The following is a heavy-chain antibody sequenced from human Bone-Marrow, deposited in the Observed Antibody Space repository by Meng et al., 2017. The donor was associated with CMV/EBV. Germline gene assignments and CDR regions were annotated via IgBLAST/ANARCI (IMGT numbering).Heavy chain of an antibody. D-gene: IGHD1-14*01. J-gene: IGHJ4*02. CDR2: IIPIFDTA. Sequence: VSCKAYGGTFSNYAINWVRQAPGQGLEWMGGIIPIFDTANYAQNFRGRLTITADESTTTAYMELRSLKYEDTALYYCARRGPQGFDFWGQGTLVTVSS. CDR1: GGTFSNYA. CDR3: ARRGPQGFDF. V-gene: IGHV1-69*01.